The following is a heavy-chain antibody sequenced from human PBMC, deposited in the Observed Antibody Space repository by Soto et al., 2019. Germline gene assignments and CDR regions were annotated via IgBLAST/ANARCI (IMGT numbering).Heavy chain of an antibody. V-gene: IGHV1-18*01. D-gene: IGHD1-1*01. J-gene: IGHJ4*02. CDR3: ARGRYGDY. CDR1: GYTFTSYG. CDR2: ISAHNGNT. Sequence: QVHLVQSGAEVKKPGASVKVSCKCSGYTFTSYGITWVRQAPGQGLEWMGWISAHNGNTDYAQKVQGRVTVNRYTSPSTAYRELRSQRTDDTALYYCARGRYGDYWGQGDLVTVSS.